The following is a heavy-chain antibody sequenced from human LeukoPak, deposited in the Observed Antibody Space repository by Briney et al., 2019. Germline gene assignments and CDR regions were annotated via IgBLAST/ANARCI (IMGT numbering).Heavy chain of an antibody. CDR1: GYTFTSYG. CDR3: ARDSRYKLLEYSSSPFDY. Sequence: ASVKVSCKASGYTFTSYGISWVRQAPGQGLEWMGWISAYNGNTNYAQKLQGRVTMTTDTSTSTAYMELRSLRSDDTAVYYCARDSRYKLLEYSSSPFDYWGQGTLVTVSS. V-gene: IGHV1-18*01. CDR2: ISAYNGNT. J-gene: IGHJ4*02. D-gene: IGHD6-6*01.